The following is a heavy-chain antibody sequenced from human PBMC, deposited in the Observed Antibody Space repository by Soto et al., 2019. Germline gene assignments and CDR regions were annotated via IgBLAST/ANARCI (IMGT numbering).Heavy chain of an antibody. D-gene: IGHD3-22*01. V-gene: IGHV3-23*01. J-gene: IGHJ4*02. Sequence: TGGSLRLSCAASGFTFSSYAMSWVRQAPGKGLEWVSAISGSGGSTYYADSVKGRFTISRDNSKNTLYLQMNSLRAEDTAVYYCAKGPYYDSSGCLDYWGQGTLVTVSS. CDR1: GFTFSSYA. CDR2: ISGSGGST. CDR3: AKGPYYDSSGCLDY.